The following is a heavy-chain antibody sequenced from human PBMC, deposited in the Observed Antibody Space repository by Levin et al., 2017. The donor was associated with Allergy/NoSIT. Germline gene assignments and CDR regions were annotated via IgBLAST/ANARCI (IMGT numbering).Heavy chain of an antibody. Sequence: QPGGSLRLSCAASGFNFNNYAMHWVRQAPGQGLEWVAAISNDGRNKYYADSVKGRFTMSRDNSKNTLYVQMNSLRAEDTAVYYCARGDFYCSSTSCYESPSGDLFDYWGRGTLVTVSS. CDR2: ISNDGRNK. J-gene: IGHJ4*02. CDR1: GFNFNNYA. V-gene: IGHV3-30*04. CDR3: ARGDFYCSSTSCYESPSGDLFDY. D-gene: IGHD2-2*01.